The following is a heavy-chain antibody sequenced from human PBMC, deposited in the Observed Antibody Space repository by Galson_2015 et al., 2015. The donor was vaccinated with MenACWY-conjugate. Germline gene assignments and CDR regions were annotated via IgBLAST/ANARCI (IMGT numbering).Heavy chain of an antibody. CDR2: INAGNGNT. Sequence: SVKVSCKASGYTFATYAIHWVRQAPGQRLEYLGWINAGNGNTRSAQKLQGRVTITRDTSANTAYMELSSLRSEDTAEYYCARASLGYGNDFFDLWGQGTLVIVSS. V-gene: IGHV1-3*01. CDR1: GYTFATYA. J-gene: IGHJ4*02. D-gene: IGHD5-18*01. CDR3: ARASLGYGNDFFDL.